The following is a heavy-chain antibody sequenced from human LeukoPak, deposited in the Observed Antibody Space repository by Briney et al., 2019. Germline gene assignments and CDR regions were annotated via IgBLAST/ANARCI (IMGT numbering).Heavy chain of an antibody. CDR1: GDSISSHNW. CDR2: VFHSGNT. J-gene: IGHJ4*02. D-gene: IGHD3-3*02. V-gene: IGHV4-4*02. CDR3: ARGPAIFYYLDY. Sequence: SGTLSLPCAVSGDSISSHNWWSWVRQAPGTGLEWIGEVFHSGNTNYNPSLESRVTISVDKSKNHLSLKLNSVTAADTAVYFCARGPAIFYYLDYWGQGALVIVSS.